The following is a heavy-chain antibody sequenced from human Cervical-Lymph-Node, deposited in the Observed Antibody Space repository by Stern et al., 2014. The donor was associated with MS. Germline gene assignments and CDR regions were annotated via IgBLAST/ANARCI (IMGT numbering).Heavy chain of an antibody. J-gene: IGHJ4*02. CDR1: GFTFSDYS. D-gene: IGHD1-26*01. V-gene: IGHV3-11*01. Sequence: DQLVESGGGLVKPGGSLRLSCAASGFTFSDYSMSWVRQAPGKGLEWVSYISSSGSTIYYADSVKGRFTISRDNAKNSLYLQMNSLRAEDTAVYYCARDIRGKLRYFDYWGQGTLVTVSS. CDR2: ISSSGSTI. CDR3: ARDIRGKLRYFDY.